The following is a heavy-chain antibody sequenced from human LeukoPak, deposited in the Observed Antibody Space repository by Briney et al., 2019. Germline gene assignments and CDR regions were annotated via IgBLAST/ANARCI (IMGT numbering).Heavy chain of an antibody. CDR1: GDSISGFY. J-gene: IGHJ4*02. Sequence: PSETLSLTCTVSGDSISGFYWSWIRQAAGKGLEWIGNIYHSGSTYYNPSLKSRVTISVDTSKNQFSLKLSSVTAADTAVYYCTRPYYYDSSGYPDYWGQGTLVTVSS. CDR2: IYHSGST. CDR3: TRPYYYDSSGYPDY. D-gene: IGHD3-22*01. V-gene: IGHV4-38-2*02.